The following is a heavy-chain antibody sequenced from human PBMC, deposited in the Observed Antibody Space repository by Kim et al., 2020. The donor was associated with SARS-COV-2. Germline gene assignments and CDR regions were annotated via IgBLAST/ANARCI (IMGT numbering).Heavy chain of an antibody. CDR3: ARNLGPAVRSGWYGWFDP. V-gene: IGHV3-30*01. Sequence: GRFTISRDNSKNTLYLQMNSLRAEDTAVYYCARNLGPAVRSGWYGWFDPWGQGTLVTVSS. D-gene: IGHD6-19*01. J-gene: IGHJ5*02.